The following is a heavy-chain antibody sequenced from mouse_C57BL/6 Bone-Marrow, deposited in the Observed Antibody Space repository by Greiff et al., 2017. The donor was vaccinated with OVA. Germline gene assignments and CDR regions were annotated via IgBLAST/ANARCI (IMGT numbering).Heavy chain of an antibody. CDR1: GFTFSSYA. Sequence: EVKLVESGGGLVKPGGSLKLSCAASGFTFSSYAMSWVRQTPEKRLEWVANISDGGSDSYYPDNVKNRFSISRDNAKNNLYLQMSHLTSEYTGMYSCAGARVYFLPYYYAMAYWGQGTSVTVSA. D-gene: IGHD3-1*01. J-gene: IGHJ4*01. CDR3: AGARVYFLPYYYAMAY. CDR2: ISDGGSDS. V-gene: IGHV5-4*03.